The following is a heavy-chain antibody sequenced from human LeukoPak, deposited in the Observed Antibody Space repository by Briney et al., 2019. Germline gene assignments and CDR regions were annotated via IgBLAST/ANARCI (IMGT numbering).Heavy chain of an antibody. Sequence: GASVKVSCKASGYSFTGYYIHWVRQAPGQGLEWMGWINPNSGDTDYPQKFQGRVTMTRDTSIKTAYVELSRLTSDDTAVYYCARRSYSDTSGDDYWGQGTLVTVSS. CDR3: ARRSYSDTSGDDY. J-gene: IGHJ4*02. CDR2: INPNSGDT. D-gene: IGHD3-22*01. CDR1: GYSFTGYY. V-gene: IGHV1-2*02.